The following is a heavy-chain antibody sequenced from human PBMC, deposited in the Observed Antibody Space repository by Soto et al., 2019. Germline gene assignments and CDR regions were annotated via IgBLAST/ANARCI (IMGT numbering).Heavy chain of an antibody. V-gene: IGHV3-23*01. J-gene: IGHJ4*02. CDR2: IRGDAGST. CDR1: GFTFSTFD. Sequence: EVQLLESGGGLVQPGGSLRLSCAASGFTFSTFDMTWVRQAPGKGLEWVSLIRGDAGSTYYADSVKGRFTISRDISKNTLYLQMNSLTAEDTAVYFCVKGAWLDYWGQGNMVTVSS. CDR3: VKGAWLDY.